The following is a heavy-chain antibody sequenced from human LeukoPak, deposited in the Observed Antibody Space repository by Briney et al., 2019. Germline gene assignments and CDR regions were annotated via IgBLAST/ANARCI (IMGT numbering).Heavy chain of an antibody. Sequence: PGGSLRLSCAASGFTFSSYSMNWVRQAPGKGLEWVSSISSSSSYIYYADSVKGRFTISRDNAKNSLYLQMNSLRAEDTAVYYCARDQDCSSTSCYRGAFDIWGQGTMVTVSS. CDR3: ARDQDCSSTSCYRGAFDI. CDR2: ISSSSSYI. J-gene: IGHJ3*02. D-gene: IGHD2-2*01. CDR1: GFTFSSYS. V-gene: IGHV3-21*01.